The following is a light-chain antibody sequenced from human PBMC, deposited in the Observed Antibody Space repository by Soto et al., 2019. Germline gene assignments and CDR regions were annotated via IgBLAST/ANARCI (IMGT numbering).Light chain of an antibody. J-gene: IGKJ1*01. V-gene: IGKV1-5*03. Sequence: DIQMTQSPSTLSASLGDRVTITCRASQSINNWLAWYQQKPGKAPNLLIYKASILENGVPSRFSGSGSGTEYTLTITSLQPDDFATYHCQQYDSYSLTFGQGTKVDIK. CDR3: QQYDSYSLT. CDR2: KAS. CDR1: QSINNW.